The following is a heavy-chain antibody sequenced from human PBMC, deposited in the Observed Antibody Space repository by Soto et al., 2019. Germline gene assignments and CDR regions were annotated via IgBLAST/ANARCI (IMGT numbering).Heavy chain of an antibody. CDR3: VRDGSKTLRDCFDP. D-gene: IGHD4-17*01. J-gene: IGHJ5*02. V-gene: IGHV4-4*07. Sequence: PSETLSLTCSVSGGSMIKFYWSWIRKTAGKGLEWMGRVYATGTSDYNPSPRSRIAMSVDISKKTFSLRLRSVTAADTGVYYCVRDGSKTLRDCFDPWGQGILVTVSS. CDR2: VYATGTS. CDR1: GGSMIKFY.